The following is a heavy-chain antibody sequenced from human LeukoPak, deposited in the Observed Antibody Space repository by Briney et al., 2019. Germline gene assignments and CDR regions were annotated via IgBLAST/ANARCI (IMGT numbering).Heavy chain of an antibody. CDR3: AKDHGGYRELDY. CDR2: ITWNGGNT. Sequence: PRGSLRLSCAASGFTFDDYTMHWVRQAPGKGLEWVSLITWNGGNTYYADSVKGRFTISRDNSKNSLYLQMNSLRTEDTALYYCAKDHGGYRELDYWGQGTLVTVSS. V-gene: IGHV3-43*01. D-gene: IGHD5-12*01. CDR1: GFTFDDYT. J-gene: IGHJ4*02.